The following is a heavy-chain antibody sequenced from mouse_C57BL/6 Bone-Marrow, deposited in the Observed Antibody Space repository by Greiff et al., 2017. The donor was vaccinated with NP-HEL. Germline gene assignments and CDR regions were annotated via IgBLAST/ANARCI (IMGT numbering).Heavy chain of an antibody. CDR2: ISDGGSYT. CDR3: AREGLLRPFYAMDY. J-gene: IGHJ4*01. V-gene: IGHV5-4*01. CDR1: GFTFSSYA. Sequence: DVMLVESGGGLVKPGGSLKLSCAASGFTFSSYAMSWVRQTPEKRLEWVATISDGGSYTYYPDNVKGRFTISRDNAKNNLYLQMSHLKSEDTAMYYCAREGLLRPFYAMDYWGQGTSVTVSS. D-gene: IGHD1-2*01.